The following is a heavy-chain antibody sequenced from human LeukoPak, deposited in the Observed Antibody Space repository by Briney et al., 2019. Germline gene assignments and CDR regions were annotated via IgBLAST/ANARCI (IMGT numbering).Heavy chain of an antibody. J-gene: IGHJ4*02. V-gene: IGHV4-59*01. CDR2: IYYRGST. CDR1: VGSISSYY. Sequence: SETLSLTCTVSVGSISSYYWSWIRQPPGKGLEWSGDIYYRGSTNYNPSLKSRVTISVDTSKNQFSLKLSSVTAADTAVYYCAREAAAGTVDYWGQGTLVTVSS. CDR3: AREAAAGTVDY. D-gene: IGHD6-13*01.